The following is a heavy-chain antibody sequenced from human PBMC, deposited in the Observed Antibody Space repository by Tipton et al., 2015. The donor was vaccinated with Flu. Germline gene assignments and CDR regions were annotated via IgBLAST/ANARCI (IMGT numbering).Heavy chain of an antibody. Sequence: LRLSCTVSGVSISSYYWSWIRQLAGKGLEWIGRIDTSGGTNYNPSLKSRVTISVDTSKNQFSLKLSSVTAADTAVYYCARDVAAVPAAIRDWGQGTLVTVSS. CDR3: ARDVAAVPAAIRD. CDR2: IDTSGGT. D-gene: IGHD2-2*01. CDR1: GVSISSYY. V-gene: IGHV4-4*07. J-gene: IGHJ4*02.